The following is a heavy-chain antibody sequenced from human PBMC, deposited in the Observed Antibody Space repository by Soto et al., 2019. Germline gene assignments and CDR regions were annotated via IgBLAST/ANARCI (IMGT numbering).Heavy chain of an antibody. V-gene: IGHV3-21*01. CDR1: GVTFSSFS. J-gene: IGHJ6*03. Sequence: EVQLAESGGGLVEPGGSLRLSCAASGVTFSSFSFNWVRQAPGKGLEWVSFILSSGASIYYVDSVKGRFTISRDNAKNSLNLQMNSLKDKDTAVYYWARVTGEQLVRYGCDYYMDVWGKGTTFTVSS. CDR3: ARVTGEQLVRYGCDYYMDV. D-gene: IGHD6-6*01. CDR2: ILSSGASI.